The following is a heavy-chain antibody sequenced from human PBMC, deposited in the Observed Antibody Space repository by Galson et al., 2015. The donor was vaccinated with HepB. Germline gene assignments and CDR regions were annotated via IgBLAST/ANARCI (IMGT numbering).Heavy chain of an antibody. Sequence: SVKVSCKASGYTFTSYAMHWVRQAPGQRLEWMGWTNAGNGNTKYSQKFQGRVTITRDTSASTAYMELSSLRSEDTAVYYCARESVAGTTDYWYFDLWGRGTLVTVSS. CDR1: GYTFTSYA. V-gene: IGHV1-3*01. J-gene: IGHJ2*01. CDR3: ARESVAGTTDYWYFDL. CDR2: TNAGNGNT. D-gene: IGHD6-19*01.